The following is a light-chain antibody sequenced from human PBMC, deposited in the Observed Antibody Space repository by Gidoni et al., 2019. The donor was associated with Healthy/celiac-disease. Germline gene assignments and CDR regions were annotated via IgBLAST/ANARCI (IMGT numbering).Light chain of an antibody. J-gene: IGKJ2*01. CDR1: QSVSSN. Sequence: ELVMTQPPATLSVSPGERATLHCRASQSVSSNLAWYQQKPGQALRLLIYGASTRATGIPARFSGSGSGTEFTLTISSLQSEDFEVYYCQQYNNWPYTFGQGTKLEIK. CDR2: GAS. V-gene: IGKV3-15*01. CDR3: QQYNNWPYT.